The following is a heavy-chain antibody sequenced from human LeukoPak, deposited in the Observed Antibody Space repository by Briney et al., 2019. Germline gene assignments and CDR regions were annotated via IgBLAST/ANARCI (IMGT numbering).Heavy chain of an antibody. Sequence: SVKVSCKAPGGTFSSYAISWVRQAPGQGLEWMGRIIPILGIANYAQKFQGRVTITADKSTSTAYMELSSLRSEDTAVYYCARDAPATPGREFDYWGQGTLVTVSS. CDR3: ARDAPATPGREFDY. J-gene: IGHJ4*02. D-gene: IGHD1-26*01. V-gene: IGHV1-69*04. CDR1: GGTFSSYA. CDR2: IIPILGIA.